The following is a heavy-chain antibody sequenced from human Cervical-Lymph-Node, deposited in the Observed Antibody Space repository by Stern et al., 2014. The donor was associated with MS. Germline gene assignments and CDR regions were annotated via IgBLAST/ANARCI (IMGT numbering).Heavy chain of an antibody. CDR3: ARASSNWFPPWFDP. CDR1: CGSISSSDW. D-gene: IGHD6-13*01. CDR2: IPHRGST. V-gene: IGHV4-4*02. J-gene: IGHJ5*02. Sequence: VQLVESGPGLVKPSGTLSLTCAVSCGSISSSDWWTWVRQPRGQGLERIGEIPHRGSTRYNPFLKSRITITRRKSKIQLYLNLSSVTAADTAVYYCARASSNWFPPWFDPWGQGTLVTVSS.